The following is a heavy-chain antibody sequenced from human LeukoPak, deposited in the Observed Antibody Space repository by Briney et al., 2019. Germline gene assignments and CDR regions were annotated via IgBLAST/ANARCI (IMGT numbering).Heavy chain of an antibody. J-gene: IGHJ4*02. CDR1: GYTFTGYY. V-gene: IGHV1-2*02. CDR2: FNPNSGGT. D-gene: IGHD6-6*01. Sequence: ASVKVSCKASGYTFTGYYMHWVRQAPGQGLEWMGWFNPNSGGTEFAQKFQGRVTMTGDTSISTVYMELSSLRSDDTAVYYCAREETSIVTRPWYWGQGTLVTVSS. CDR3: AREETSIVTRPWY.